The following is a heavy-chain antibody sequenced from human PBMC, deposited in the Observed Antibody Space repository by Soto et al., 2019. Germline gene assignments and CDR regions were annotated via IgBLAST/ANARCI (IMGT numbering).Heavy chain of an antibody. D-gene: IGHD6-13*01. J-gene: IGHJ6*02. Sequence: LSGTACGWTFGNYAMSSFRQTQGKGLEWVGFIRSKAYGGTTEYAASVKGRFTISRDDSKSIAYLQMNSLKTEDTAVYYCTRDSSSWLYYGMDVWGQGTTVTVSS. CDR3: TRDSSSWLYYGMDV. CDR2: IRSKAYGGTT. CDR1: GWTFGNYA. V-gene: IGHV3-49*03.